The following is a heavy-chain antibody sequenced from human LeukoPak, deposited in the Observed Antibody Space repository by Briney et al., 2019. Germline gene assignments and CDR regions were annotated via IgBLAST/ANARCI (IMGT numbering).Heavy chain of an antibody. CDR1: GGSVRDNY. CDR3: ARDRHYCSSTSCYSRAFDI. J-gene: IGHJ3*02. Sequence: TSETLSLTCAVYGGSVRDNYWSWIRQPPGKGLEWIGEIHHSGSTKYNPSLKSRVTISVDTSKNQFSLKLSSVTAADTAVYYCARDRHYCSSTSCYSRAFDIWGQGTMVTVSS. D-gene: IGHD2-2*01. V-gene: IGHV4-34*01. CDR2: IHHSGST.